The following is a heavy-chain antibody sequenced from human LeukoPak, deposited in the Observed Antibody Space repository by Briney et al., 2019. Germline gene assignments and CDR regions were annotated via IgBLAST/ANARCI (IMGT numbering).Heavy chain of an antibody. J-gene: IGHJ6*02. D-gene: IGHD6-19*01. CDR2: IYYSGST. CDR3: AREKGIVAGLYYYYGMDV. Sequence: SETLSLTCTVSGGSISSYYWSWIRQPPGKGLEWIGYIYYSGSTNYNPSLKSRVTISVDTSKNQFSLKLSSVTAADTAVYYCAREKGIVAGLYYYYGMDVRGQGTTVTVSS. CDR1: GGSISSYY. V-gene: IGHV4-59*01.